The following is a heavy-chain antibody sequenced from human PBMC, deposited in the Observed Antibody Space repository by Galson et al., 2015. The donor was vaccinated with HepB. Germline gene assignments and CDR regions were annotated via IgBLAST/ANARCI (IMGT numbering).Heavy chain of an antibody. CDR3: ASTHKSVRSNSGYRRRPHLLPDY. CDR1: GFTFSDYY. D-gene: IGHD5-12*01. V-gene: IGHV3-11*06. Sequence: SLRLSCAASGFTFSDYYMSWIRQAPGKGLEWVSYISSSSSYTIYADSVKGRFTISRDNAKNSLYLQMNSLRAEDTAVYYCASTHKSVRSNSGYRRRPHLLPDYWGQGTLVTVSS. CDR2: ISSSSSYT. J-gene: IGHJ4*02.